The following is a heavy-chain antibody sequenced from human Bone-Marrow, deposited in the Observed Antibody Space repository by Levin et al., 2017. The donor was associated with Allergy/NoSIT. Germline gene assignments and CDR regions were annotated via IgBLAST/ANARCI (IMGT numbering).Heavy chain of an antibody. Sequence: GGSLRLSCAASGFTVSSYYMNWVRQAPGKGLEWVSVIYSGGSTYYADSVKGRFTISRDNSKNTLYLQMNSLRAEDTAVYYCARGYSISGRVFDYWGQGTLLTVSS. CDR1: GFTVSSYY. CDR3: ARGYSISGRVFDY. D-gene: IGHD6-13*01. J-gene: IGHJ4*02. CDR2: IYSGGST. V-gene: IGHV3-53*01.